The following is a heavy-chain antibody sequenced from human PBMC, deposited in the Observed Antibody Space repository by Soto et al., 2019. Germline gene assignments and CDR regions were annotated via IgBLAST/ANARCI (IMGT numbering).Heavy chain of an antibody. CDR2: VSKDGSVK. Sequence: LRLSCAASGFPFSSYGMHWVRQAPGKGLEWVAVVSKDGSVKYWIESVKGRFTLSRDNSKNTVYLEMNSLRPEDTGVYYCVRSRSGAVADSFDLWGQGTLVTVSS. D-gene: IGHD3-10*01. V-gene: IGHV3-30*19. CDR3: VRSRSGAVADSFDL. J-gene: IGHJ4*02. CDR1: GFPFSSYG.